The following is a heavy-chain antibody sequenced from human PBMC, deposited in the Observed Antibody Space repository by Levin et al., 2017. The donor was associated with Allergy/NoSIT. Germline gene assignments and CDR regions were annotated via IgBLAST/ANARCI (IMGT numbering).Heavy chain of an antibody. CDR3: AKVPRSYDFWSGYRDDAFDI. V-gene: IGHV3-23*01. Sequence: GGSLRLSCAASGFTFSSYAMSWVRQAPGKGLEWVSAISGSGGSTYYADSVKGRFTISRDNSKNTLYLQMNSLRAEDTAVYYCAKVPRSYDFWSGYRDDAFDIWGQGTMVTVSS. D-gene: IGHD3-3*01. CDR1: GFTFSSYA. J-gene: IGHJ3*02. CDR2: ISGSGGST.